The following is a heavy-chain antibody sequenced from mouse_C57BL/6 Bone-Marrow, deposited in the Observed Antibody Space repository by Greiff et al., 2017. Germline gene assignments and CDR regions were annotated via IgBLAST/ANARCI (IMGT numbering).Heavy chain of an antibody. CDR1: GFSLTSYG. CDR3: ARHEGNYDGYAMDY. CDR2: IWSDGST. J-gene: IGHJ4*01. Sequence: VHLVESGPGLVAPSQSLSITCTVSGFSLTSYGVHWVRQPPGKGLEWLVVIWSDGSTTYNSALKSRLSISKDNSKSQVFLKMNSLQTDDTAMYYCARHEGNYDGYAMDYWGQGTSVTVSS. V-gene: IGHV2-6-1*01. D-gene: IGHD1-1*01.